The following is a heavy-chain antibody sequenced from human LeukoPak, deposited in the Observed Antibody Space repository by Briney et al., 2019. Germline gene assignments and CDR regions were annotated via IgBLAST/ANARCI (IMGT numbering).Heavy chain of an antibody. CDR2: IYSGGST. Sequence: GGSLRLSCAASGFTVSSNYMSWVRQAPGKGLEWVSVIYSGGSTYYADSVKGRFTISRDNSKNTLYLQMNSLRAEDTAVYYCTRNWGSDNWFDPWGQGTLVTVSS. J-gene: IGHJ5*02. CDR3: TRNWGSDNWFDP. D-gene: IGHD7-27*01. CDR1: GFTVSSNY. V-gene: IGHV3-66*01.